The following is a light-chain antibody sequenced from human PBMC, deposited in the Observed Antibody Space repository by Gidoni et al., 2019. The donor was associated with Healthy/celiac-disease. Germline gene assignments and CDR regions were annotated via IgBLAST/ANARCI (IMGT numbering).Light chain of an antibody. CDR2: KAS. Sequence: DIQMTQSPSTLSASVGDRVTITCRASQSISSWLAWYQQKPGKAPKLLIYKASSLESGVPSRFSGSGSGTEFTLTISSLQPDDFATYYCQQYNSYSPVLTFGGXTKVEIK. J-gene: IGKJ4*01. V-gene: IGKV1-5*03. CDR3: QQYNSYSPVLT. CDR1: QSISSW.